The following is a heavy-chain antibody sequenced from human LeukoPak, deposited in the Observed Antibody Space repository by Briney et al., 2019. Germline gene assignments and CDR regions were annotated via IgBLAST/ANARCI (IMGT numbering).Heavy chain of an antibody. CDR1: GGTFSSYA. J-gene: IGHJ4*02. CDR3: ASGDTAMVTCDY. Sequence: GSSVKVSCKASGGTFSSYAISWVRQAPGQGLEWMGGIIPIFGTANYAQKFQGRVTITADESTSTAYMGLSSLRSEDTAVYYCASGDTAMVTCDYWGQGTLVTVSS. CDR2: IIPIFGTA. V-gene: IGHV1-69*01. D-gene: IGHD5-18*01.